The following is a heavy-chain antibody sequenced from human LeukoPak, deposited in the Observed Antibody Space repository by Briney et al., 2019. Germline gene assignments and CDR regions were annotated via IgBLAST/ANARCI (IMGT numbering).Heavy chain of an antibody. Sequence: GGSVKVSCKASGYTFTGYYMHWVRQAPGQGLEWIGRINPNSGGTNYAPKFPGRVTMTRDTSISTAYMELSSLRSEDTAVYYCASSNFDWPNWFDPWGQGTLVTVSS. D-gene: IGHD3-9*01. V-gene: IGHV1-2*06. CDR3: ASSNFDWPNWFDP. CDR2: INPNSGGT. CDR1: GYTFTGYY. J-gene: IGHJ5*02.